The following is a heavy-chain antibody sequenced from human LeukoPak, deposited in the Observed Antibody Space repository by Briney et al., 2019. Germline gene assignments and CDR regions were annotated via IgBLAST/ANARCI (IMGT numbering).Heavy chain of an antibody. J-gene: IGHJ3*02. CDR2: IYYSGST. CDR3: ARREKHYDFWSGYFPDAFDI. D-gene: IGHD3-3*01. CDR1: GGSISSYY. Sequence: SETLSLTCTVSGGSISSYYWSWIRQPPGKGLEWIGYIYYSGSTNYNPSLKSRVTISVDTSKNQFSLKLSSVTAADTAVYYCARREKHYDFWSGYFPDAFDIWGQGTMVTVSS. V-gene: IGHV4-59*08.